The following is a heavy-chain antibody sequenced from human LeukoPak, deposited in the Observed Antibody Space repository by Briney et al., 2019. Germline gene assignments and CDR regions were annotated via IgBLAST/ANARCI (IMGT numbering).Heavy chain of an antibody. D-gene: IGHD1-26*01. V-gene: IGHV6-1*01. CDR3: ARGHENYYPVFPV. CDR2: TYYRSRWCN. J-gene: IGHJ6*03. CDR1: GDSISSNSAT. Sequence: SQTLSLTCAISGDSISSNSATWKWIRQSPSRGLEWLGRTYYRSRWCNDYTVSVKRRMTINPDTSKNQFSLQLKSVPPEDTPVYYCARGHENYYPVFPVWGKGPTVTVS.